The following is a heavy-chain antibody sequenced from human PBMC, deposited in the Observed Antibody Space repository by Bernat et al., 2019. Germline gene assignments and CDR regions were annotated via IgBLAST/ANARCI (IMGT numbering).Heavy chain of an antibody. CDR1: GFTFSSYA. CDR3: ATEGRAFPPRGEPHFDY. Sequence: EVQLLESGGGLVQPGGSLRLSCAASGFTFSSYAMSWVRQAPGKGLEWVSAISGSGGSTYYADSVKGRFTISRDNSKNTLYLQMNSLRAEDTAVYYCATEGRAFPPRGEPHFDYWGQGTLVTVSS. V-gene: IGHV3-23*01. CDR2: ISGSGGST. J-gene: IGHJ4*02. D-gene: IGHD3-10*01.